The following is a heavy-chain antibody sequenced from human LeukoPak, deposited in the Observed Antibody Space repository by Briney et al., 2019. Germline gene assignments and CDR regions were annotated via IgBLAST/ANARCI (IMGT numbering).Heavy chain of an antibody. D-gene: IGHD3-10*01. CDR3: ARFRRTMVRGVINKPYFDY. V-gene: IGHV4-34*01. CDR1: GGSFSGYY. J-gene: IGHJ4*02. Sequence: SETLSLTCAVYGGSFSGYYWSWIRQLPGKGLEWIGEINHSGSTNYNPSLKSRVTISVDTSKNQFSLKLSSVTAADTAVYYCARFRRTMVRGVINKPYFDYWGQGTLVTVSS. CDR2: INHSGST.